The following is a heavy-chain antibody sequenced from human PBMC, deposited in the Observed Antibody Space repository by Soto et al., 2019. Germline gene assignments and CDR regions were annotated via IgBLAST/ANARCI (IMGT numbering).Heavy chain of an antibody. CDR2: ISGSGGST. V-gene: IGHV3-23*01. CDR1: GFTFSSYA. D-gene: IGHD5-12*01. J-gene: IGHJ4*02. CDR3: AKGRYSGFELDY. Sequence: LRLSCAASGFTFSSYAMSWVRQAPGKGLEWVSAISGSGGSTYYADSVKGRFTISRDNSKNTLYLQMNSLRAEDTAVYYCAKGRYSGFELDYWGQGTLVTVSS.